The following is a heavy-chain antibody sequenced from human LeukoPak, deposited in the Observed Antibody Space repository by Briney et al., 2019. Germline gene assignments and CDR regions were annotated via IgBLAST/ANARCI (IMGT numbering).Heavy chain of an antibody. Sequence: GASVKVSCKASGYTFTSYDINWVRQATGQGLEWMGWMNPNSGNTGYAQKLQGRVTMTTDTSTSTAYMELRSLRSDDTAVYYCARDHAAAADYWGQGTLVTVSS. J-gene: IGHJ4*02. D-gene: IGHD6-13*01. CDR1: GYTFTSYD. CDR3: ARDHAAAADY. V-gene: IGHV1-8*01. CDR2: MNPNSGNT.